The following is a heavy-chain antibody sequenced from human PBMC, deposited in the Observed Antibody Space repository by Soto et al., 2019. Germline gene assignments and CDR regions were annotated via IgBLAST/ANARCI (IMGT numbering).Heavy chain of an antibody. CDR2: ISAYNGNT. J-gene: IGHJ6*03. V-gene: IGHV1-18*01. Sequence: ASVKVSCKGSGYTFTSYGISWVRQAPGQGLEWMGWISAYNGNTNYAQKLQGRVTMTTDTSTSTAYMELRSLRSDDTAVYYCARDRGVTDYYYYMDVWGKGTTVTVSS. CDR3: ARDRGVTDYYYYMDV. D-gene: IGHD3-3*01. CDR1: GYTFTSYG.